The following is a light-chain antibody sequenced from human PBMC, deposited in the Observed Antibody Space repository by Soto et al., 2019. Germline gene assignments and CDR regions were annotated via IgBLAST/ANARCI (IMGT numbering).Light chain of an antibody. CDR1: SSNIGNNY. CDR2: ENN. J-gene: IGLJ1*01. V-gene: IGLV1-51*02. CDR3: GTWYSSLSAVV. Sequence: QSVLTQPPSVSAAPGQKVTISCTGSSSNIGNNYVSWYQQLPGTAPKLLIYENNKRPSGIPYRFSGSKSGTSATLGITGLQTGDEADYYCGTWYSSLSAVVFGTGTKLTVL.